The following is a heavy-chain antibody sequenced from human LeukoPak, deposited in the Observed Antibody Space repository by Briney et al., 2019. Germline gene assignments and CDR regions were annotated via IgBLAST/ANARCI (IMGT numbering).Heavy chain of an antibody. D-gene: IGHD3-3*01. V-gene: IGHV4-30-4*08. CDR3: ARDSTLSIFGVVKAFDY. CDR1: GGSISSGDYY. CDR2: IYYSGST. J-gene: IGHJ4*02. Sequence: SQTLSLTCTVSGGSISSGDYYWSWIRQPPGKGLEWIGYIYYSGSTYYNPSLKSRVTISVDTSKNQFSPKLSSVTAADTAVYYCARDSTLSIFGVVKAFDYWGQGTLVTVSS.